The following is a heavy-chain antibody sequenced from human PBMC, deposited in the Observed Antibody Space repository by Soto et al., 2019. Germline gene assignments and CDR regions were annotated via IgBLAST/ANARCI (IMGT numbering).Heavy chain of an antibody. D-gene: IGHD2-2*01. J-gene: IGHJ5*02. CDR2: MNPNSGNT. CDR3: ARAVRAWQWSDWFDP. V-gene: IGHV1-8*01. Sequence: QVQLVQSGAEVKKPGASVKVSCKASGYTFTSYDIYWVRQASGQGLEWMGWMNPNSGNTGYAQKFQGRVTMTRNTSISTAYMVLSSLRSEDTAVYYCARAVRAWQWSDWFDPWGQGTLVTVST. CDR1: GYTFTSYD.